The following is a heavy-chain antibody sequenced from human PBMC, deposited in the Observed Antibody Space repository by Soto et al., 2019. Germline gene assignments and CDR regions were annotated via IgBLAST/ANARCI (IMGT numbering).Heavy chain of an antibody. CDR1: GGTFSSYA. J-gene: IGHJ4*02. CDR3: VHRRDGYNSAFFDY. Sequence: QVQLVQSGAEVKKPGSSVKVSWKASGGTFSSYAFSWVRQAPGRGLEWMGGIIRIFHTTTYAQKFQGRVTITADDFTSAAYMELISLRSDDTAVYYCVHRRDGYNSAFFDYWGQGTLVTVSS. V-gene: IGHV1-69*01. D-gene: IGHD5-12*01. CDR2: IIRIFHTT.